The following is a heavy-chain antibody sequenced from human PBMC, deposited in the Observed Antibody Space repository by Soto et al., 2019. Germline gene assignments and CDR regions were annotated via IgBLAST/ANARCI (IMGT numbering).Heavy chain of an antibody. V-gene: IGHV3-11*04. CDR3: AREVVVFGVIIQTHMDV. J-gene: IGHJ6*02. CDR1: GFTLSDRY. CDR2: ISGSGSTI. Sequence: GGSLRLSCAVSGFTLSDRYIDWVRQAPGKGLEWVSYISGSGSTIYYADSVRGRFTISRDNAKDSLYLQMNSLRAEDTAVYYCAREVVVFGVIIQTHMDVLGQGTTVTVSS. D-gene: IGHD3-22*01.